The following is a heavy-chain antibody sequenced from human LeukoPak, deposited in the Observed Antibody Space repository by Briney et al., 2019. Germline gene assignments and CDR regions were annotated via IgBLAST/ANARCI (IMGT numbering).Heavy chain of an antibody. CDR3: ARHTNDYGGNGHY. CDR2: IYPGDSDT. Sequence: GESLKISCQGSGYRFTSYWIGWVRQMPGKGLEWMGIIYPGDSDTRYSPSFQGQVTISVDTSISTAYLQWSSLKASDTGMYYCARHTNDYGGNGHYWGQGTLVTVSS. CDR1: GYRFTSYW. D-gene: IGHD4-23*01. V-gene: IGHV5-51*01. J-gene: IGHJ4*02.